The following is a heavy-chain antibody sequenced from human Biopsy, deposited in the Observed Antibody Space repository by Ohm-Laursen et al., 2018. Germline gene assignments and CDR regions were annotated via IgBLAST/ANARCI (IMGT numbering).Heavy chain of an antibody. CDR2: ISYTGGI. V-gene: IGHV4-59*01. CDR3: ARMPHFDY. CDR1: GGSISGYH. D-gene: IGHD2-2*01. Sequence: TLSLTCTVSGGSISGYHWSWIRKPPGKGLEWLAYISYTGGINSNPSLHGRATMSLDTSKNQFSLRLYYVTPADTAVYYCARMPHFDYWGQGILVTVSS. J-gene: IGHJ4*02.